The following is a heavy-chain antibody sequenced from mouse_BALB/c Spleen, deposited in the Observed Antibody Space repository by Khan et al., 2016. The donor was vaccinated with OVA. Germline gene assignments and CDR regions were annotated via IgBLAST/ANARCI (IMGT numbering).Heavy chain of an antibody. Sequence: QVQLKQSGPDLVKPGALVKISCKASGYTFTSYDINWVQQRPGQGLEWIGWIYPGDGSTKYNEKFKGKTTLTADKSSSTAYMHLRRLTSESSAVYFCAREGLRGVAMDYWGQGTSVTVSS. J-gene: IGHJ4*01. D-gene: IGHD2-4*01. CDR2: IYPGDGST. V-gene: IGHV1S56*01. CDR3: AREGLRGVAMDY. CDR1: GYTFTSYD.